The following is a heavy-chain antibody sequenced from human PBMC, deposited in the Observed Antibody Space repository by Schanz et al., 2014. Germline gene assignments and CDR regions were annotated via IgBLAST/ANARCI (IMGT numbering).Heavy chain of an antibody. Sequence: EVQLVESGGGLVRPGGSLRLSCSGFTVSAYSANWVRQAPGKGLEWVSSISSSGGHIYYADSVKGRFTISRDNSKNTLYLQMNSLIAEDTAVYYCAKCIGWYGRCAFDIWGQGTMVTVSS. D-gene: IGHD6-19*01. V-gene: IGHV3-21*04. J-gene: IGHJ3*02. CDR2: ISSSGGHI. CDR3: AKCIGWYGRCAFDI. CDR1: GFTVSAYS.